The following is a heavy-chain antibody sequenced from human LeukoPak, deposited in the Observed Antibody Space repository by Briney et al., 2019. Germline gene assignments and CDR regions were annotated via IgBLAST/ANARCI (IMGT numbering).Heavy chain of an antibody. V-gene: IGHV3-74*01. Sequence: GGSLRLSCAASGFTFKDYWMHWVRQVPGKGLVWVARTISDGSSASYADSVKGRFTMSRDNAKNTLYLQMNSLRAEDTAVYYCARDPHDFWSGSIGYFDYWGQGTLVAVSS. D-gene: IGHD3-3*01. CDR3: ARDPHDFWSGSIGYFDY. J-gene: IGHJ4*02. CDR2: TISDGSSA. CDR1: GFTFKDYW.